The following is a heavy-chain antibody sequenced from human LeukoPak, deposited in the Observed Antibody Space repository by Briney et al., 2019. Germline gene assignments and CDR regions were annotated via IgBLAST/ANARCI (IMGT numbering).Heavy chain of an antibody. V-gene: IGHV3-23*01. CDR2: INGRGIT. CDR1: GVTFSSYT. CDR3: AKERQTGDYFTSDY. J-gene: IGHJ4*02. Sequence: GGSLRLSCTASGVTFSSYTMSWVRQAPGEGLEWLSAINGRGITYYAGSVTGRFTISRDNSENTLYLQMNSLTVDDTAVYFCAKERQTGDYFTSDYWGQGTLVTVSS. D-gene: IGHD4-17*01.